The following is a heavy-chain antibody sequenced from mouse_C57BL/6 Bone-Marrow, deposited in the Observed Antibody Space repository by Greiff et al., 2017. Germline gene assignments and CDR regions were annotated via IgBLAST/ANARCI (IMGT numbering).Heavy chain of an antibody. CDR1: GYTFTSYG. V-gene: IGHV1-81*01. Sequence: VQRVESGAELARPGASVKLSCKASGYTFTSYGISWVKQRTGQGLEWIGEIYPRSGNTYYNEKFKGKATLTADKSSSTAYMELRSLTSEDSAVYFCARRLRRSYARDYWGQGTSVTVSS. D-gene: IGHD2-4*01. J-gene: IGHJ4*01. CDR2: IYPRSGNT. CDR3: ARRLRRSYARDY.